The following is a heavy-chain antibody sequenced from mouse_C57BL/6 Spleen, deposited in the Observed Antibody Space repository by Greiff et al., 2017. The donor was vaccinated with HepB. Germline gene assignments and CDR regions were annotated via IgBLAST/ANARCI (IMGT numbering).Heavy chain of an antibody. Sequence: EVQLQESGGGLVQSGRSLRLSCATSGFTFSDFYMEWVRQAPGKGLEWIAASRNKANDYTTEYSASVKGRFIVSRDTSQSILYLQMNALRAEDTAIYYCARDALYGAMDYWGQGTSVTVSS. D-gene: IGHD1-1*01. CDR3: ARDALYGAMDY. J-gene: IGHJ4*01. V-gene: IGHV7-1*01. CDR2: SRNKANDYTT. CDR1: GFTFSDFY.